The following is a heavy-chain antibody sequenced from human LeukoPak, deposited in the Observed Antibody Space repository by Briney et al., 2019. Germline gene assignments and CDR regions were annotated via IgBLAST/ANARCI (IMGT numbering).Heavy chain of an antibody. CDR3: ARATGPTYYDFWSGYPHFDY. J-gene: IGHJ4*02. Sequence: SETLSLTCAVYGGSFSGYYWSWIRQPPGKGLEWIGEINHSGSTNYNPSLKSRVTISVDTSKNQFSLKLSSVTAADTAVYYCARATGPTYYDFWSGYPHFDYWGQGTLVTVSS. V-gene: IGHV4-34*01. CDR2: INHSGST. CDR1: GGSFSGYY. D-gene: IGHD3-3*01.